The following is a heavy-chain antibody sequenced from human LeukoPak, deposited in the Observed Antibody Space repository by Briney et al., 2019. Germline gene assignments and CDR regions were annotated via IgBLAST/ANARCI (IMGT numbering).Heavy chain of an antibody. Sequence: GASLQISCKTSGSTFTKYWIAWVRPTPGKGLEWMGIIYPGDSDIRYSPSLQGQVTISADKSITTAYLQWSSLKASDTAMYYCARHFGYSGYDGDFWGQGTLVTVSS. J-gene: IGHJ4*02. V-gene: IGHV5-51*01. CDR3: ARHFGYSGYDGDF. CDR1: GSTFTKYW. D-gene: IGHD5-12*01. CDR2: IYPGDSDI.